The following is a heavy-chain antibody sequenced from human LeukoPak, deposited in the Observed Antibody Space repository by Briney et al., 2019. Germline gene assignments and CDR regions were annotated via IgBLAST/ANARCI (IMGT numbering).Heavy chain of an antibody. CDR3: ARDSLGLFH. Sequence: SETLSLTCTVSGGSISSSSYYWGWIRQPPGKGLEWIGYIYYSGSTYYNPSLKSRVTISVDTSKNQFSLKLSSVTAADTAVYYCARDSLGLFHWGQGTLVTVSS. CDR1: GGSISSSSYY. CDR2: IYYSGST. J-gene: IGHJ4*02. D-gene: IGHD3-22*01. V-gene: IGHV4-30-4*08.